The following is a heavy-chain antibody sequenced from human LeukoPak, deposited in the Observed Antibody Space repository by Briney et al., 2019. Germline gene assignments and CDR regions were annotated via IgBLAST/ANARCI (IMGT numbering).Heavy chain of an antibody. CDR1: GFTFRSHS. J-gene: IGHJ4*02. V-gene: IGHV3-48*01. D-gene: IGHD5-12*01. CDR2: ISSSSNTI. Sequence: GGSLRLSGAASGFTFRSHSMTWVRQAPGKGLEWVSYISSSSNTIYYADSVKGRFTISRDNAKNSLYLQMNSLRAEDTAAYYCASSNPYSGYDSTNNYWGQGTLVTVSS. CDR3: ASSNPYSGYDSTNNY.